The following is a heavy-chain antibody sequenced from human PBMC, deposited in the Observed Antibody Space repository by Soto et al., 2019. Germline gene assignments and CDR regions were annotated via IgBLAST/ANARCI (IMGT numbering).Heavy chain of an antibody. Sequence: GSLRLSCAASGFTVSSNYMSWVRQAPGKGLEWASVIYSGDTTNYGDSVKGRFTISRDNSKNTLYLQMNNLRAEDTAVYYCARARGYYESRGYSGYFFDFWGQGILVTVSS. V-gene: IGHV3-53*01. J-gene: IGHJ4*02. CDR1: GFTVSSNY. CDR2: IYSGDTT. D-gene: IGHD3-22*01. CDR3: ARARGYYESRGYSGYFFDF.